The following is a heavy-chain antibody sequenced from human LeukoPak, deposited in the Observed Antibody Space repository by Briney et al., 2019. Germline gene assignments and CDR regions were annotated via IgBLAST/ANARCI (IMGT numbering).Heavy chain of an antibody. CDR1: GFTLSSYN. V-gene: IGHV3-21*01. CDR3: TRGYRGADN. J-gene: IGHJ4*02. CDR2: ISSSSYI. D-gene: IGHD3-16*02. Sequence: GGSLRLSCVGSGFTLSSYNMNWVRQAPGKGLEWVSSISSSSYIYYADSVKGRLTISRDNAKNSLYLQLNSLRAEDTAVYFCTRGYRGADNWGQGTLVTVSS.